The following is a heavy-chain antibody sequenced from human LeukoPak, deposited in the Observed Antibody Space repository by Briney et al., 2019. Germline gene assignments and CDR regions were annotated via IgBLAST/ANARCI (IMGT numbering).Heavy chain of an antibody. CDR1: GFTFSHYG. CDR2: IWSDGTNR. V-gene: IGHV3-33*06. J-gene: IGHJ4*02. D-gene: IGHD4-11*01. CDR3: AKDAQKGFDYSNSLDK. Sequence: GGSLRLSCATSGFTFSHYGMHWVRQAPGKGLEWVAVIWSDGTNRYYGDPVKGRLTISRDNFQRTVYLQMDNLTAERTDDYYCAKDAQKGFDYSNSLDKWGQGTLVTVSS.